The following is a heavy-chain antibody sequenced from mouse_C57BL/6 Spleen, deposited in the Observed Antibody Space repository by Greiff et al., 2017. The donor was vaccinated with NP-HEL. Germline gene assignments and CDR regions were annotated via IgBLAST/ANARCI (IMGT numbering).Heavy chain of an antibody. CDR3: ARREAYYGSSYDWYFDV. CDR1: GYSITSDY. CDR2: ISYSGST. Sequence: EVQLVESGPGLAKPSQTLSLTCSVTGYSITSDYWNWIRKFPGNKLEYMGYISYSGSTYYNPSLKSRISITRDTSKNQYYLQLNSVTTEDTATYYCARREAYYGSSYDWYFDVWGTGTTVTVSS. J-gene: IGHJ1*03. V-gene: IGHV3-8*01. D-gene: IGHD1-1*01.